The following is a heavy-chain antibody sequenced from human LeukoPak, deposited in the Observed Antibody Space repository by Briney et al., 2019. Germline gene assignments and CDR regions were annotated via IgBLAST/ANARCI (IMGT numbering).Heavy chain of an antibody. D-gene: IGHD2-21*02. J-gene: IGHJ4*02. V-gene: IGHV3-30-3*01. CDR3: ARDSWYWCGHDCYSVDY. CDR2: ISFDGTDK. CDR1: GFTFSNHA. Sequence: GGSLTLSCAASGFTFSNHAMNWVRQAPGKGLEWVTTISFDGTDKYYADAVTGRFTISRDNSKDTLYLQLDSLRTEDTALYSCARDSWYWCGHDCYSVDYWGQGTLVTVSS.